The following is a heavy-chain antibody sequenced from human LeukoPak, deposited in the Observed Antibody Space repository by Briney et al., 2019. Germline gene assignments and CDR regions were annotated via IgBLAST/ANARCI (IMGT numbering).Heavy chain of an antibody. CDR1: GYTFNGYY. CDR3: ARDSGEVPDY. V-gene: IGHV1-2*02. CDR2: INPNNGGT. D-gene: IGHD3-10*01. Sequence: GGSLRLSCAASGYTFNGYYMHWVRQAPGQGLEWMGWINPNNGGTKYAQNFQGRVTMTRDTSISTAYMELDRLRFDDTAVYYCARDSGEVPDYWGQGTLVTVSS. J-gene: IGHJ4*02.